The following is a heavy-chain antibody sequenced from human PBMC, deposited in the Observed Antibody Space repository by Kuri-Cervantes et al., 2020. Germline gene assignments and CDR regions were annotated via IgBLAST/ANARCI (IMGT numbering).Heavy chain of an antibody. D-gene: IGHD6-13*01. Sequence: GESLKISCAASGFIFSDHSMNWVRQAPGQGLEWVAAISSSSSHIYYGDSVKGRFTISRDNAKNTLYLQMNSLRAEDTAVYYCTRGGSSSPLTAFNMWGQGTMVTVSS. V-gene: IGHV3-21*01. CDR3: TRGGSSSPLTAFNM. J-gene: IGHJ3*02. CDR2: ISSSSSHI. CDR1: GFIFSDHS.